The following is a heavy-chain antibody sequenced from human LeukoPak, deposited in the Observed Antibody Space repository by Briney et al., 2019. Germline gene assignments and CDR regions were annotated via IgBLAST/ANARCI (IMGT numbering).Heavy chain of an antibody. J-gene: IGHJ4*02. CDR2: INHSGST. Sequence: SETLSLTCAVYGGSFSGYYWSWIRQPPGKGLEWLGEINHSGSTNYNPSLKSRVTISVDTSKIQFSLKLSSVTAADTAVYYCARRNGHSIQLWFWTPRAFDYWGQGTLVTVSS. V-gene: IGHV4-34*01. CDR1: GGSFSGYY. D-gene: IGHD5-18*01. CDR3: ARRNGHSIQLWFWTPRAFDY.